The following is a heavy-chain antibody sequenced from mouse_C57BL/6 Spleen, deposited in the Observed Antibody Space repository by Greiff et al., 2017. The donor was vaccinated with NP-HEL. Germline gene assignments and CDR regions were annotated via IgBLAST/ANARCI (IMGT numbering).Heavy chain of an antibody. J-gene: IGHJ4*01. D-gene: IGHD2-5*01. V-gene: IGHV1-82*01. CDR2: IYPGDGDT. Sequence: VKLMESGPELVKPGASVKISCKASGYAFSSSWMNWVKQRPGKGLEWIGRIYPGDGDTNYNGKFKGKATLTADKSSSTAYMQLSSLTSEDSAVYFCARSGAYSKGAMDYWGQGTSVTVSS. CDR1: GYAFSSSW. CDR3: ARSGAYSKGAMDY.